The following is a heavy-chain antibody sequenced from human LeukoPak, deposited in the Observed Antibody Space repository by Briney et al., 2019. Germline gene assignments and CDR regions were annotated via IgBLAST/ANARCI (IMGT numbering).Heavy chain of an antibody. Sequence: ASVKVSCKASGXTXXXXXXHXXXXXXGXGXXWXXXXXGXNSYTNYAHKLQGRVTMTTDTSMSTDYMELRSLRSDDTAVYYCARDEARYSSGYYPNWFDPWGQGTLVTVSS. CDR2: XXGXNSYT. CDR1: GXTXXXXX. D-gene: IGHD3-22*01. J-gene: IGHJ5*02. V-gene: IGHV1-18*01. CDR3: ARDEARYSSGYYPNWFDP.